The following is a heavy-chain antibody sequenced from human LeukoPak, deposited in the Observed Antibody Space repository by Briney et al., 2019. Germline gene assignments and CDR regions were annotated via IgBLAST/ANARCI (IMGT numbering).Heavy chain of an antibody. J-gene: IGHJ5*02. V-gene: IGHV3-7*01. CDR3: ARDWVTTSYNWFDP. CDR2: IKQDGSEK. D-gene: IGHD4-17*01. Sequence: PGGSLRLSCAASGFTFSSYWMSWVRQAPGKGLEWVANIKQDGSEKYYVDSVKGRFTISRDNAKNSLYLQMNSLGAEDTAVYYCARDWVTTSYNWFDPWGQGTLVTVSS. CDR1: GFTFSSYW.